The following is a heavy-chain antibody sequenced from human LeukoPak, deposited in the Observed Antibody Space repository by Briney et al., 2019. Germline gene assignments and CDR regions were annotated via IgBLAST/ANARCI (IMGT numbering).Heavy chain of an antibody. CDR2: INTNTGNP. CDR3: AREIRGDYDSWYYYYGMDV. Sequence: ASVKVSCKASGYTFTSYAMNWVRQAPGQGLEWMGWINTNTGNPTYAQGFTGRFVFSLDTSVSTAYQQISSLKAEDTAVYYCAREIRGDYDSWYYYYGMDVWGQGTTVTVSS. V-gene: IGHV7-4-1*02. CDR1: GYTFTSYA. J-gene: IGHJ6*02. D-gene: IGHD4-17*01.